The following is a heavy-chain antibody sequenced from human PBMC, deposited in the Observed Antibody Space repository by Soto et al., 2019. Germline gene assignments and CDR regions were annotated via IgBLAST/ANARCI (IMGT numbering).Heavy chain of an antibody. CDR2: VYHTGRT. Sequence: PSETLSLTCTVSGGSFKSGSYYWSWIRQPPGKGLEWIGYVYHTGRTDYNPSLKSRVSISMDTSKNQFSLDLDSVTPVDTATYYCAHRLQYYDILTGYNPAVYFDYWGQGTLVTVSS. V-gene: IGHV4-61*01. CDR1: GGSFKSGSYY. CDR3: AHRLQYYDILTGYNPAVYFDY. D-gene: IGHD3-9*01. J-gene: IGHJ4*02.